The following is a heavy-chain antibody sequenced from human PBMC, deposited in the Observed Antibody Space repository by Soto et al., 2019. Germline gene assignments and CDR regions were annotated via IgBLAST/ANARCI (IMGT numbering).Heavy chain of an antibody. D-gene: IGHD2-8*01. CDR3: ALYDALFFDY. CDR2: ITTSTSSNV. J-gene: IGHJ4*02. CDR1: GFSVGTYN. Sequence: EVQLVESGGGLVKPGGSVRLSCAASGFSVGTYNMNWVRQAPGKGLEWVSSITTSTSSNVYYADSVKGRFTISRDSAKNSLYLQMNSLRAEDTALYFCALYDALFFDYRGQGTLVTVSS. V-gene: IGHV3-21*02.